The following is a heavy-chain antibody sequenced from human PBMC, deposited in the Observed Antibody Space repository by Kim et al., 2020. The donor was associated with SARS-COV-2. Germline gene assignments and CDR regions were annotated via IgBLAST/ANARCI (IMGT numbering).Heavy chain of an antibody. D-gene: IGHD4-17*01. CDR2: GST. J-gene: IGHJ3*02. Sequence: GSTYYDPSLKSRVTISVDTSKNQCSLKLSSVTAADTAVYYCARVGDYGGIWGQGTMVTVSS. V-gene: IGHV4-31*02. CDR3: ARVGDYGGI.